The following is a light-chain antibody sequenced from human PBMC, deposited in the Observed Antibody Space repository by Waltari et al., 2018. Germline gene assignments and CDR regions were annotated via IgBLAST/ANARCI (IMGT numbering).Light chain of an antibody. CDR1: QSVSRA. CDR3: QHYLRLPVT. Sequence: IVLTQSPGTLSSSIGERATVSCRASQSVSRALAWYQQKPGQAPRLLIYGASTRATGIPDRFSGSGSGTDFSLTISRLEPDDFAVYYCQHYLRLPVTFGQGTTVEI. V-gene: IGKV3-20*01. CDR2: GAS. J-gene: IGKJ1*01.